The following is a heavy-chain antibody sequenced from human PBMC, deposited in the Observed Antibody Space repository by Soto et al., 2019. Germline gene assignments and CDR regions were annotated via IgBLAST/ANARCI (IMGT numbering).Heavy chain of an antibody. CDR2: INHSGST. J-gene: IGHJ5*02. D-gene: IGHD3-10*01. CDR3: ARESAGSGKNNWFDP. Sequence: SETLSLTCAVYGGSFSGYYWSWIRQPPGTGLEWIGEINHSGSTNYNPSLKSRVTISVDTSQKQFSLRLSSVTAADTAVYYCARESAGSGKNNWFDPWGQGILVTVSS. V-gene: IGHV4-34*01. CDR1: GGSFSGYY.